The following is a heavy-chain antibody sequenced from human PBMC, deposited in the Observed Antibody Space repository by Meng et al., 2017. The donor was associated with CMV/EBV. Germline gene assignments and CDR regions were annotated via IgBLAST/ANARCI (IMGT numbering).Heavy chain of an antibody. CDR3: AHVGPNSSSWSTSFDY. Sequence: SGPTLVKPTQTLTLTCTFSGFSLSTSGVGVGWIRQPPGKALEWLGLIYWNDDKRYSPSLKSRLTITKDTSKNQVVLTMTNMDPVDTATYYCAHVGPNSSSWSTSFDYWGQGTLVTVSS. CDR1: GFSLSTSGVG. D-gene: IGHD6-13*01. CDR2: IYWNDDK. J-gene: IGHJ4*02. V-gene: IGHV2-5*01.